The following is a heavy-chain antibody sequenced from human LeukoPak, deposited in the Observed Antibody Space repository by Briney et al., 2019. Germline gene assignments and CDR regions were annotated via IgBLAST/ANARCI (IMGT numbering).Heavy chain of an antibody. Sequence: GGSLRLSCAASGFTFSSYSMNWVRQAPGKGLDGVSSISSSSSYIYYADSVKGRFTISRDNAKNSLYLQMNSLRAGDTAVYYCARVRIVGATLNWFDPWGQGTLVTVSS. CDR3: ARVRIVGATLNWFDP. J-gene: IGHJ5*02. V-gene: IGHV3-21*01. CDR1: GFTFSSYS. CDR2: ISSSSSYI. D-gene: IGHD1-26*01.